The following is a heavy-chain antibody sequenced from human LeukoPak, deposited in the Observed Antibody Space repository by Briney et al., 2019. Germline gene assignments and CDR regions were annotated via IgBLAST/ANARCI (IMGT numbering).Heavy chain of an antibody. CDR3: ARLYLTGTISYCYFDY. V-gene: IGHV3-7*05. Sequence: PGGSLRLSCAASGFSFTTYWMGWVRQAPGKGLEWVANINEHGSVIYYVGSVKGRFTISRDNAKNSVHLQMNGLRIEDTAVYYCARLYLTGTISYCYFDYWGQGALVTVSS. D-gene: IGHD1-7*01. J-gene: IGHJ4*02. CDR2: INEHGSVI. CDR1: GFSFTTYW.